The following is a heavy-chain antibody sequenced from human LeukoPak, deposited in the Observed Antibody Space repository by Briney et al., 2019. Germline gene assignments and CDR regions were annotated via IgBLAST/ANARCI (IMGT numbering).Heavy chain of an antibody. Sequence: SETLSLTCSGSGASISNYYWTWIRQPPGKGLEWIGYLYHTGSINYNPSLKSRVIITLDTSKNQFSLKLSSVTAADTAVYYCARGRSGYLFDYWGQGTLVTVSS. V-gene: IGHV4-59*01. CDR2: LYHTGSI. CDR1: GASISNYY. D-gene: IGHD3-22*01. J-gene: IGHJ4*02. CDR3: ARGRSGYLFDY.